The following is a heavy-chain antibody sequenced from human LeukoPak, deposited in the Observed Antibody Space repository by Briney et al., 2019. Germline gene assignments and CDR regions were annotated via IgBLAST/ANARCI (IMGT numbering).Heavy chain of an antibody. CDR3: ASEWEKADY. V-gene: IGHV3-21*01. CDR2: ISSSSSYI. D-gene: IGHD1-26*01. Sequence: AGGSLRLSCAASGFAFSSYSMNWVRQAPGKGLEWVSSISSSSSYIYYADSVKGRFTISRDNAKNSLYLQMNSLRAEDTAVYYCASEWEKADYWGQGTLVTVSS. J-gene: IGHJ4*02. CDR1: GFAFSSYS.